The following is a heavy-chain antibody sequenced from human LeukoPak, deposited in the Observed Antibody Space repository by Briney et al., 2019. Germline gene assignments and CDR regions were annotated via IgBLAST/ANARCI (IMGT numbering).Heavy chain of an antibody. Sequence: SETLSLTCIVSGGSINSYYWSWIRQPPGKGLEWIGHINYSGGTKYNPSLKSRVTISVDTPKNQFSLKLSSVTAADTAVYYCARPEGGRAGDAFDIWGQGTMVTVSS. CDR2: INYSGGT. D-gene: IGHD6-13*01. J-gene: IGHJ3*02. CDR1: GGSINSYY. CDR3: ARPEGGRAGDAFDI. V-gene: IGHV4-59*08.